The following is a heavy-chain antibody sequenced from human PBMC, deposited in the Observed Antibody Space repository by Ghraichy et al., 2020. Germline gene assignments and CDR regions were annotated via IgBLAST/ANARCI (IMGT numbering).Heavy chain of an antibody. Sequence: GGSLRLSCAASGFTFGSFAMGWVRQAPGKGLEWVSAISSSSGSIYYADSVKGRFTVSRDNSKNTLYLQTNSLRAEDTAVYYCAKMITVAANRAFDYWGQGALVTVSS. CDR2: ISSSSGSI. CDR3: AKMITVAANRAFDY. D-gene: IGHD6-19*01. V-gene: IGHV3-23*01. CDR1: GFTFGSFA. J-gene: IGHJ4*02.